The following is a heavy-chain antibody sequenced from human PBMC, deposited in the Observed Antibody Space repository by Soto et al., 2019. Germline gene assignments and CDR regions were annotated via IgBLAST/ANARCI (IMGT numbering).Heavy chain of an antibody. CDR3: ASQDYSSSTDASFLVNGYFEL. CDR1: GGSISSSKW. V-gene: IGHV4-4*02. D-gene: IGHD6-6*01. J-gene: IGHJ2*01. CDR2: NYQSGST. Sequence: QMQLQESGPGLVKPSGTLSLTCGVSGGSISSSKWWTWVRQPPGKGPEWIGENYQSGSTNYNPSLPSRVTISLAKSNTHSSLTLTSVTAADTAVYYCASQDYSSSTDASFLVNGYFELWGRGILVTVSS.